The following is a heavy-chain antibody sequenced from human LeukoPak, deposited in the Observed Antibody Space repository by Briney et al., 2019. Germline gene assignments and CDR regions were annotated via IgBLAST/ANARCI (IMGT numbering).Heavy chain of an antibody. J-gene: IGHJ4*02. V-gene: IGHV3-23*01. CDR3: AKDGSAMLI. CDR1: GFTFSSYA. Sequence: PGGSLRLSCAAPGFTFSSYAMSWVRQAPGKGLEWVSAISGSGYNTYYADSVKGRVTISRDNSKDTLYLEMNSLRAEDTAIYYCAKDGSAMLIRGQGTLVTVSS. CDR2: ISGSGYNT. D-gene: IGHD5-18*01.